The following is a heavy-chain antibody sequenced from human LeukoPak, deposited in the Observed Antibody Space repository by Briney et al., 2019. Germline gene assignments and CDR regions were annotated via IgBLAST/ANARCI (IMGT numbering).Heavy chain of an antibody. J-gene: IGHJ4*02. CDR3: AKDYAYFTVRELLFDY. CDR2: ISGSGGST. CDR1: GFTFNNYA. V-gene: IGHV3-23*01. D-gene: IGHD3-16*01. Sequence: PGGSLRLSCVASGFTFNNYAMSWVRQALGKGLEWVSAISGSGGSTYYADSVKGRFTISRDNSKNTLYLQLNSLRAEDTAVYYCAKDYAYFTVRELLFDYWGQGTLVTVSS.